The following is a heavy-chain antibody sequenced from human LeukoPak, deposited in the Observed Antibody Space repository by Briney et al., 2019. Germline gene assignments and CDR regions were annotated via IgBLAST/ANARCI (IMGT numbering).Heavy chain of an antibody. CDR1: GFTVSSNS. CDR3: ARERPTKIAAAGDPYKPNYYYYYYMDV. CDR2: IYSDNT. D-gene: IGHD6-13*01. V-gene: IGHV3-53*01. J-gene: IGHJ6*03. Sequence: PGGSLRLSCTVSGFTVSSNSMSWVRQAPGKGLEWVSFIYSDNTHYSDSVKGRFTISRDNSKNTLYLQMNSLRAEDTAVYYCARERPTKIAAAGDPYKPNYYYYYYMDVWGKGTTVTISS.